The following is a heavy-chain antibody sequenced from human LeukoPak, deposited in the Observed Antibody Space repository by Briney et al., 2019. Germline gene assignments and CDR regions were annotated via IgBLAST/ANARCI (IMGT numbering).Heavy chain of an antibody. J-gene: IGHJ4*02. CDR3: ARHSMRSSWASPFDC. CDR2: MNPNSGNT. D-gene: IGHD6-13*01. Sequence: ASVKVSCKASGYTFTSYDINWVRQATGQGLEWMGWMNPNSGNTGYAQKFQGRVTMTRNTSISTAYMELSSLSSVTAADTAVYYCARHSMRSSWASPFDCWGQGTLVTVSS. CDR1: GYTFTSYD. V-gene: IGHV1-8*01.